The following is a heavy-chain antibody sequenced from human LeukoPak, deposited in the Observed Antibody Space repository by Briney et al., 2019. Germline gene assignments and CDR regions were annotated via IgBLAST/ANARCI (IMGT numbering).Heavy chain of an antibody. CDR3: ARYCGAASCYSGFDY. CDR1: GFTFDRND. Sequence: GGSLRLSCTASGFTFDRNDMSWVRQAPGKGPEWVSAISGDGGTYYADSVKGRFTISRDNSKNTLYLQMNSLGGEDTALYYCARYCGAASCYSGFDYWGQGTLVTVAS. J-gene: IGHJ4*02. D-gene: IGHD2-15*01. CDR2: ISGDGGT. V-gene: IGHV3-23*01.